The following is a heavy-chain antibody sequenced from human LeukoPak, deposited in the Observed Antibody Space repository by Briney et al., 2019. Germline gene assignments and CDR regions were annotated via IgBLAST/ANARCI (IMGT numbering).Heavy chain of an antibody. CDR2: INHSGST. CDR1: GYSISSGYY. D-gene: IGHD3-10*01. V-gene: IGHV4-38-2*02. Sequence: SETLSLTCTVSGYSISSGYYWSWIRQPPGKGLEWIGEINHSGSTNYNPSLKSRVTISVDTSKNQFSLKLSSVTAADTAVYYCARGRGGSGSYYKGRYYYYMDVWGKGTTVTVSS. J-gene: IGHJ6*03. CDR3: ARGRGGSGSYYKGRYYYYMDV.